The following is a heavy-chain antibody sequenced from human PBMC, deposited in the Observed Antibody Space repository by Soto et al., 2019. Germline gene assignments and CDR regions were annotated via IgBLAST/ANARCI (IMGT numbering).Heavy chain of an antibody. CDR1: GGPISSSNYY. J-gene: IGHJ4*02. CDR2: IDYSGST. V-gene: IGHV4-39*01. Sequence: PSETLSLTCTVSGGPISSSNYYWGWIRQPPGKGLEWIGTIDYSGSTYYNVSLKSRVTISVDTSKNHVSLMVSSVTAADTAVYYCARHFISNTWLGFFDYWGQGTLVTVSS. D-gene: IGHD6-13*01. CDR3: ARHFISNTWLGFFDY.